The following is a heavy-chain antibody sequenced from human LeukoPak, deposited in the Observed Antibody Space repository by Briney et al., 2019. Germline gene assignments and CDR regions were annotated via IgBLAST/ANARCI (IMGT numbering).Heavy chain of an antibody. D-gene: IGHD2-2*01. CDR1: GFTFSSYS. Sequence: GGSLRLSCAASGFTFSSYSMNWVRQAPGKGLEWVSSISSSSSHIYYADSVKGRFTISRDNARKSLFLQMNSLRAEDTAIYYCTLGGPIVVLPVAFDYWGQGTMVTVS. CDR3: TLGGPIVVLPVAFDY. CDR2: ISSSSSHI. J-gene: IGHJ4*02. V-gene: IGHV3-21*01.